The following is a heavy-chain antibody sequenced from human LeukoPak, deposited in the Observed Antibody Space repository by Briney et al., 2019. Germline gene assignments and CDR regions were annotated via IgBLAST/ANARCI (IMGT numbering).Heavy chain of an antibody. Sequence: PGGCLRLSRVDSLDCLSRSVINRGPHAPGKALEWISHISSTSGDVYYADSVKGRFTIPRDNAKNSLYLQMNSLRVEDTAIYYCAQKGGADHWGQGTLVTVSS. CDR3: AQKGGADH. V-gene: IGHV3-48*01. CDR2: ISSTSGDV. D-gene: IGHD2-15*01. CDR1: LDCLSRSV. J-gene: IGHJ4*02.